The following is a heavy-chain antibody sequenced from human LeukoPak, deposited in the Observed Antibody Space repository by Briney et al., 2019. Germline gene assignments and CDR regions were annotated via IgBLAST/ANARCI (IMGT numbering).Heavy chain of an antibody. CDR3: AKDYNNGFDY. V-gene: IGHV3-30*02. D-gene: IGHD1-14*01. CDR2: IRYDGSTK. Sequence: GGSLRLSCAASGFSFSGYGMHWVRQAPGKGLEWVTFIRYDGSTKSYADSVKGRFTIARDNSKSTLYLQMNSLRAEDTAVYFCAKDYNNGFDYWGQGALVTVSS. CDR1: GFSFSGYG. J-gene: IGHJ4*02.